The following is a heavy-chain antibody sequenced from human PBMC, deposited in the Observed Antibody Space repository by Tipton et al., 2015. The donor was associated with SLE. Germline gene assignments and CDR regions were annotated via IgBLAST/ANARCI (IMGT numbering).Heavy chain of an antibody. CDR3: AKGMGSYCSGGSCYHGFDY. Sequence: TLSLTCAVSGGSISSSNWWSWVRQPPGKGLEWIGCLYYSGSTNYNPSLKSRVTISVDTSKNQFSLKLNSVTAADTAVYYCAKGMGSYCSGGSCYHGFDYWGQGTLVTVSS. CDR1: GGSISSSNW. V-gene: IGHV4-4*02. J-gene: IGHJ4*02. CDR2: LYYSGST. D-gene: IGHD2-15*01.